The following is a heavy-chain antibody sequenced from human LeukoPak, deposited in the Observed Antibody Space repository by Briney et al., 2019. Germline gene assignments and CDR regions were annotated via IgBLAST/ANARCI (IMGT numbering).Heavy chain of an antibody. V-gene: IGHV3-33*01. J-gene: IGHJ6*03. CDR3: ARGVTAGPSYYYYYMDV. Sequence: GGSLRLSCAASGFTFSSYGMHWVRQAPGKGLEWVAVIWYDGSNKYYADSVKGRFTISRDNSENTLYLQMNSLRAEDTAVYYCARGVTAGPSYYYYYMDVWGKGTTVTVSS. CDR2: IWYDGSNK. CDR1: GFTFSSYG. D-gene: IGHD6-13*01.